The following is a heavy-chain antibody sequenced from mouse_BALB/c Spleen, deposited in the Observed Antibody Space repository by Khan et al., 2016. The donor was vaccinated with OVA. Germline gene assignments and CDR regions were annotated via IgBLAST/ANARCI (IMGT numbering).Heavy chain of an antibody. Sequence: QVQLQQSGPELVRPGVSLKISCTGSGYTFTGYAMYWVKQSHAKSLEWMGLIRTYSGSTNYNQKLKRKITMTVDNSTSAAYMELARLTSEDSAISYCARPADDGYGDYWGLGTALTVSS. V-gene: IGHV1S137*01. CDR1: GYTFTGYA. D-gene: IGHD2-3*01. J-gene: IGHJ2*01. CDR3: ARPADDGYGDY. CDR2: IRTYSGST.